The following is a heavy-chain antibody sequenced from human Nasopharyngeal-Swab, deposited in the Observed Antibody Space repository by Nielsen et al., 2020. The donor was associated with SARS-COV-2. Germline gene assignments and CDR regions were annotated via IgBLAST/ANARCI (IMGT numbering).Heavy chain of an antibody. D-gene: IGHD6-13*01. CDR2: ISSSSSYI. CDR3: ARDPESSSWFDY. Sequence: WIRQPPGKGLEWVSSISSSSSYIYYADSVKGRFTISRDNAKNSLYLQMNSLRAEDTAVYYCARDPESSSWFDYWGQGTLVTVS. J-gene: IGHJ4*02. V-gene: IGHV3-21*01.